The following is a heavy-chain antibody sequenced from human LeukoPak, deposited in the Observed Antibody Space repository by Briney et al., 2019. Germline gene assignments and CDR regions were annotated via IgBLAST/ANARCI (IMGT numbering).Heavy chain of an antibody. V-gene: IGHV3-9*01. D-gene: IGHD1-26*01. CDR3: ATSIVGVPFDY. CDR2: ISWNSGSI. J-gene: IGHJ4*02. CDR1: GFTFDDYA. Sequence: PGRSLGLSCAASGFTFDDYAMHWVRQAPGKGLEWVSGISWNSGSIGYADSVKGRFTISRDNAKNSLYLQMNSLRAEDTALYYCATSIVGVPFDYWGQGTLVTVSS.